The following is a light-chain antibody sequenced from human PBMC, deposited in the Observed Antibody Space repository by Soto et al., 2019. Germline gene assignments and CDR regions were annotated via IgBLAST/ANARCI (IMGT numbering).Light chain of an antibody. J-gene: IGKJ1*01. Sequence: DIQMTQSPSTLSASVGDRVTITCRASQSISSWLAWYQQKPGKAPKLLIYKASSLESGVPSRFSGSGSGTEFTLTISSLQPDDFAPYYCQQYNSYSGTFGQAAKVEIK. V-gene: IGKV1-5*03. CDR1: QSISSW. CDR2: KAS. CDR3: QQYNSYSGT.